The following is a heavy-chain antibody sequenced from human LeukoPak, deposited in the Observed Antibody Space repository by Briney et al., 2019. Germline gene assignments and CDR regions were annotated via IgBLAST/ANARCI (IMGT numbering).Heavy chain of an antibody. Sequence: PGGSLRLSCAASGFTLSSYDTTWVRQATGKGLEWVSAFDTTGNTYFPGSVKGRFALSRDNAETSLYLQMNSLGAGDTAIYYCAREGFCGCDCPGYFDLWGRGTLVTVSS. J-gene: IGHJ2*01. CDR3: AREGFCGCDCPGYFDL. V-gene: IGHV3-13*04. CDR1: GFTLSSYD. D-gene: IGHD2-21*02. CDR2: FDTTGNT.